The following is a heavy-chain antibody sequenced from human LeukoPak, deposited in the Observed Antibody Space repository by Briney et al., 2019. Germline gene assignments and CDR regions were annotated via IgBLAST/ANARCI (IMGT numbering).Heavy chain of an antibody. CDR2: IYTSGST. CDR1: GGSISSYY. CDR3: ARVQYDILTGYPSYWYFDL. D-gene: IGHD3-9*01. Sequence: SETLSLTCTVSGGSISSYYWSWIRQPAGKGLEWIGRIYTSGSTNYNPSLKSRVTMSVDTSKNQFSLKLSSVTAADTAVYYCARVQYDILTGYPSYWYFDLWGRGTLVTVSS. J-gene: IGHJ2*01. V-gene: IGHV4-4*07.